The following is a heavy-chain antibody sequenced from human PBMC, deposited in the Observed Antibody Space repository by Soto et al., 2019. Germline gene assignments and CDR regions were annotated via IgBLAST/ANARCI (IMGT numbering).Heavy chain of an antibody. Sequence: SETLSLTCTVSGASISSTSSYWGWVRQPPGKGLEWIGSFFYNKNTYYNPSLKSRVTISVDTSKMQFSLNLTSVTAADTAVYYCERHVEWEIFYYFEHWGQGTPVTVS. CDR1: GASISSTSSY. V-gene: IGHV4-39*01. CDR3: ERHVEWEIFYYFEH. D-gene: IGHD3-9*01. CDR2: FFYNKNT. J-gene: IGHJ4*01.